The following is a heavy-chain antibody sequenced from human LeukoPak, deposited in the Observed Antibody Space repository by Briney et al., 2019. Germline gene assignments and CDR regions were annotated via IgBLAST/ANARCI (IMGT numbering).Heavy chain of an antibody. Sequence: GGSLRLSCAASGFTFSSYGMHWVRQAPGKGLEWVAFIRYDGSNKYYAGSVKGRFTISRDNAKNTLYLQMNSLRAEDTAVYYCTRIINGRFDIWGQGTMVTVSS. J-gene: IGHJ3*02. CDR1: GFTFSSYG. CDR2: IRYDGSNK. CDR3: TRIINGRFDI. D-gene: IGHD2/OR15-2a*01. V-gene: IGHV3-30*02.